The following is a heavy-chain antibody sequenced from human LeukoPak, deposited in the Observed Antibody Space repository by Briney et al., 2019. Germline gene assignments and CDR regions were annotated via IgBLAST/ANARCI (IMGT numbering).Heavy chain of an antibody. V-gene: IGHV3-74*01. CDR1: GFTFSSYW. CDR2: INGDGRNI. CDR3: ARGVYDDYYYMDV. Sequence: GGSLRLPCVASGFTFSSYWMHWVRQDPRKGLVWVSRINGDGRNINYADSVRGRFTISRDNAKNTLYLQMNSLRAEDTAVYYCARGVYDDYYYMDVWGKGTTVTVSS. J-gene: IGHJ6*03.